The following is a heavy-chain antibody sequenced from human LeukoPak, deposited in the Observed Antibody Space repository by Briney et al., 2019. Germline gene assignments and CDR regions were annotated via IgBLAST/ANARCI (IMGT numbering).Heavy chain of an antibody. J-gene: IGHJ4*02. CDR3: ARAYACYLGCNFDY. V-gene: IGHV4-34*01. CDR1: GGSFSGYY. CDR2: INHSGST. Sequence: SETLSLTCAVYGGSFSGYYWSWIRQPPGKGLEWIGEINHSGSTNYNPSLKSRVTISVDTSKNQFSLKLSSVTAADTAVYYCARAYACYLGCNFDYWGQGTLVTVSS. D-gene: IGHD3-16*01.